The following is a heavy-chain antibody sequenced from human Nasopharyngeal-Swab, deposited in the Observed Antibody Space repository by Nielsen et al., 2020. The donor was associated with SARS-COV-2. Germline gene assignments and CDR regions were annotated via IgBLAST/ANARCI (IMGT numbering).Heavy chain of an antibody. D-gene: IGHD5-18*01. CDR1: GYSISSGYY. CDR2: IYHSGST. V-gene: IGHV4-38-2*02. CDR3: ARDPTAMVRLDAFEI. J-gene: IGHJ3*02. Sequence: SETLSLTCTVSGYSISSGYYWGWIRQPLGKGLEWIGSIYHSGSTYYNPSLKSRVTISVDTSKNQFSLKLSSVTAADTAVYYCARDPTAMVRLDAFEIWGQGTMVTVSS.